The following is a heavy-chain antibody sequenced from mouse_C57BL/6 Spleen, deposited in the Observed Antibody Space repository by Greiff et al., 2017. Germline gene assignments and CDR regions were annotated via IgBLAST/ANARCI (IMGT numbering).Heavy chain of an antibody. D-gene: IGHD2-1*01. CDR1: GYTFTDYE. CDR2: IDPETGGT. V-gene: IGHV1-15*01. J-gene: IGHJ4*01. CDR3: TRRDLPLAMDY. Sequence: QVQLQQSGAELVRPGASVTLSCKASGYTFTDYEMHWVKQTPVPGLEWIGAIDPETGGTAYNQKFKGKAILTADKSSSTAYMELRSLTSEDSAVYYCTRRDLPLAMDYWGQGTSGTGSS.